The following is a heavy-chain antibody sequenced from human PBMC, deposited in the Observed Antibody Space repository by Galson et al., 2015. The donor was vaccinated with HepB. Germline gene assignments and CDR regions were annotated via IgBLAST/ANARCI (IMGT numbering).Heavy chain of an antibody. CDR2: IYSSGST. V-gene: IGHV4-59*01. Sequence: ETLSLTCTVSGGPISTYFWSWIRQPPGKGLEWIGYIYSSGSTNYNPSLKSRVTISVDTSKNQFSLKLSSVTAADTAVYYCARRAYGDYGHYFDYWGQGTLVTVSS. J-gene: IGHJ4*02. CDR3: ARRAYGDYGHYFDY. CDR1: GGPISTYF. D-gene: IGHD4-17*01.